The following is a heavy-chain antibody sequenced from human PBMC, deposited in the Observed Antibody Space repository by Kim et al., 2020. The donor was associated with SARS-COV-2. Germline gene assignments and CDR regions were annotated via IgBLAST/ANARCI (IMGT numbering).Heavy chain of an antibody. CDR3: ARAQGKPPPYDSGMD. CDR1: GFTFSSYS. Sequence: GGSLRLSCAASGFTFSSYSMNWVRQAPGKGLEWVSFISSSRSTKYYADSVKGRFTISRDNAKNTLYLQMNSLRAEDTAVYYCARAQGKPPPYDSGMD. CDR2: ISSSRSTK. D-gene: IGHD3-3*01. V-gene: IGHV3-48*01. J-gene: IGHJ6*03.